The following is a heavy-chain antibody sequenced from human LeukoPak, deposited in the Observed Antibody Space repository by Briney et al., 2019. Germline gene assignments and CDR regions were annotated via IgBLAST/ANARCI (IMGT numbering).Heavy chain of an antibody. CDR2: IYYSGST. V-gene: IGHV4-39*01. CDR3: ARQGIIFGVTAFWFDP. CDR1: GGSISSNSYY. Sequence: SETLSLTCAVSGGSISSNSYYWGWIRQPPGKGLEWIGSIYYSGSTYYNPSLKSRVTISVDTSKNQFSLKLSSVTAADTAVYYCARQGIIFGVTAFWFDPWGQGTLVTVSS. D-gene: IGHD2-21*02. J-gene: IGHJ5*02.